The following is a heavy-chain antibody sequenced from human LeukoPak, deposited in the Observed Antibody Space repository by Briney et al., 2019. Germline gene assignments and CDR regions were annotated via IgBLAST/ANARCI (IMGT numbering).Heavy chain of an antibody. CDR2: INPNSGGT. J-gene: IGHJ4*02. Sequence: ASVKVSCTASGYTFTGYSMHWARQAPGQGLEWMGWINPNSGGTNYAQKFQGRVTMTRDTSISTAYMELSSLRSDDTAVYYCARYRPDTADDYWGQGTLVTVSS. D-gene: IGHD5-18*01. CDR3: ARYRPDTADDY. V-gene: IGHV1-2*02. CDR1: GYTFTGYS.